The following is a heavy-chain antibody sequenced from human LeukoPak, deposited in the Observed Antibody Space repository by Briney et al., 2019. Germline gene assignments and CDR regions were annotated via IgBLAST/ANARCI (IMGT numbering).Heavy chain of an antibody. CDR3: ARENIAARIYYYYIDV. V-gene: IGHV3-64*01. Sequence: GGSLRLSCAASGFTFSSYAMHWVRQAPGKGLEYVSAISSNGGSTYYANSVKGRFTISRDNSKNTLYLQMGSLRAEDMAVYYCARENIAARIYYYYIDVWGKGTTVTVSS. CDR1: GFTFSSYA. D-gene: IGHD6-6*01. J-gene: IGHJ6*03. CDR2: ISSNGGST.